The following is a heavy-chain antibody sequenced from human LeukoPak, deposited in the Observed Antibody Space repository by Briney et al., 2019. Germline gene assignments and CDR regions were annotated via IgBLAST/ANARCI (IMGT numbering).Heavy chain of an antibody. CDR2: IIPILGTA. CDR3: ARGVVPAANNNWFDP. D-gene: IGHD2-2*01. V-gene: IGHV1-69*05. CDR1: GGTFSSYA. Sequence: SVKVSCKASGGTFSSYAISWVRQAPGQGLEWMGGIIPILGTANYAQKFQGRVTITTDESTSTAYMEQSSLRSEDTAVYYCARGVVPAANNNWFDPWGQGTLVTVSS. J-gene: IGHJ5*02.